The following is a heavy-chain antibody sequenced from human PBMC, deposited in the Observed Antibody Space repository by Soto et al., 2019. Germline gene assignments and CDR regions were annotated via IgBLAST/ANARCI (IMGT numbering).Heavy chain of an antibody. D-gene: IGHD1-26*01. J-gene: IGHJ6*02. V-gene: IGHV4-4*02. CDR1: GGSISSRNW. Sequence: PSETLSLTCAVSGGSISSRNWWSWVRQPPGKGLEWIGYIYYSGSTYYNPSLKSRVTISVDTSKNQFSLKLSSVTAADTAVYYCAKDSGSYLPNLYGMDVWGQGTTVTVSS. CDR2: IYYSGST. CDR3: AKDSGSYLPNLYGMDV.